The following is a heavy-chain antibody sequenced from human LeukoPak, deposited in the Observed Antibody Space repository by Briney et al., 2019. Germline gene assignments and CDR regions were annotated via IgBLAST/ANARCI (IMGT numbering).Heavy chain of an antibody. CDR3: AGGIGWLQLGSLGDYYYYGMDV. Sequence: SQTLSLTCTVSGGSISSGGYYWSWIRQHPGKGLEWIGYIYYSGGTYYNPSLKSRVTISVDTSKNQFSLKLSSVTAADTAVYYCAGGIGWLQLGSLGDYYYYGMDVWGQGTTVTVSS. D-gene: IGHD5-12*01. V-gene: IGHV4-31*03. CDR2: IYYSGGT. J-gene: IGHJ6*02. CDR1: GGSISSGGYY.